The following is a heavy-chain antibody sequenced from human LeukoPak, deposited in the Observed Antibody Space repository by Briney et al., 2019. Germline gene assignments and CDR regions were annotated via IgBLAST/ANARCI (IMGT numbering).Heavy chain of an antibody. Sequence: SETLSLTCAVYGGSFSGYYWCWIRQPPGKGLEWIGEINHSGSTNYNPSLKSRVTISVDTSRNQFSLKLSSVTAEDTAVYYCAKDKGSIDVFDIWGQGTMVTVS. CDR3: AKDKGSIDVFDI. D-gene: IGHD2/OR15-2a*01. CDR1: GGSFSGYY. CDR2: INHSGST. V-gene: IGHV4-34*01. J-gene: IGHJ3*02.